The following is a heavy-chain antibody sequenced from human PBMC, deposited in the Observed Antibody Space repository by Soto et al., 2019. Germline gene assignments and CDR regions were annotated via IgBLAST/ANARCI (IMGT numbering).Heavy chain of an antibody. J-gene: IGHJ6*02. Sequence: SETLSLTCTVSGGSISSGDYYWSWIRQPPGKGLEWIGYIYYSGSTYYNPSLKSRVTISVDTSKNQFSLKLSSVTAADTAGYYCARDAITGTTPSGMDVWGQGTTVTVSS. CDR2: IYYSGST. CDR1: GGSISSGDYY. CDR3: ARDAITGTTPSGMDV. D-gene: IGHD1-7*01. V-gene: IGHV4-30-4*01.